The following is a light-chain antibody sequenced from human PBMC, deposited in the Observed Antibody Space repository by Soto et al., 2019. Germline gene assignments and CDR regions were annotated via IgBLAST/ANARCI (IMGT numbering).Light chain of an antibody. V-gene: IGKV3-20*01. CDR3: QQYASSLFT. CDR2: GAS. J-gene: IGKJ3*01. Sequence: EIVLSQSPGTLSLSPGERATLTCRASQSVSSSYLAWYQQKPGQAPRLLIYGASSRATGIPDRFSGSGSGTDFTLTISRLEPEDLAVYYCQQYASSLFTFGPGTKVNIK. CDR1: QSVSSSY.